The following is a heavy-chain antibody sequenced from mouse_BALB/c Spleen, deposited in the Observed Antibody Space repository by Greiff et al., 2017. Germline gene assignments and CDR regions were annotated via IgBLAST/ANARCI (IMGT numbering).Heavy chain of an antibody. V-gene: IGHV2-9*02. CDR2: IWAGGST. Sequence: QVQLQQSGPGLVAPSQSLSITCTVSGFSLTSYGVHWVRQPPGKGLEWLGVIWAGGSTNYNSALMSRLSISKDNSKSQVFLKMNSLQTDDTAMYYCARDIPYYYGSSYNYAMDYWGQGTSVTVSS. D-gene: IGHD1-1*01. CDR1: GFSLTSYG. CDR3: ARDIPYYYGSSYNYAMDY. J-gene: IGHJ4*01.